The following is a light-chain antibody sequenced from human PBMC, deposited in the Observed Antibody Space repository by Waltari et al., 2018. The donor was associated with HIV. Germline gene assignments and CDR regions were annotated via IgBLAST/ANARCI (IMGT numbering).Light chain of an antibody. CDR2: AAS. V-gene: IGKV3-15*01. CDR3: QQYNDWPWFS. J-gene: IGKJ2*03. CDR1: QSVRSN. Sequence: EIVMTQSPATLSVSPGKSATLSCRASQSVRSNVAWYQQKPGQSPRLLMYAASTRATGISPRFSGSGSGTSFALTITSLESEDVAVYYCQQYNDWPWFSFGQGTKLEIK.